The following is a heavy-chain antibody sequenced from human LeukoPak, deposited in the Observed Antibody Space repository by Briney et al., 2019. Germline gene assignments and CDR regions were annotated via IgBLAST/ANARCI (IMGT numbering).Heavy chain of an antibody. CDR3: ARLTAGIVRLFGY. Sequence: PSETLSLTCTVSGGSISNYYWSWIRQPPGKGLEWIGYIYYSGSTNYNPSLKSRVTISVDTSKNQFSLKVNSVTAADTAVYYCARLTAGIVRLFGYWGQGTLVTVTS. CDR2: IYYSGST. V-gene: IGHV4-59*08. D-gene: IGHD6-13*01. J-gene: IGHJ4*02. CDR1: GGSISNYY.